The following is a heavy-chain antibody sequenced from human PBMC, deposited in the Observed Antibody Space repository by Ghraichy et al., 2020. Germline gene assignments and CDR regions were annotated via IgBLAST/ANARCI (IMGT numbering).Heavy chain of an antibody. CDR2: ISYDGSNK. D-gene: IGHD3-3*01. V-gene: IGHV3-30*04. CDR1: GFTFSSYA. Sequence: GGSLRLSCAASGFTFSSYAMHWVRQAPGKGLEWVAVISYDGSNKYYADSVKGRFTISRDNSKNTLYLQMNSLRAEDTAVYYCARGSNDFWSGYLYYFDYWGQGTLVTVSS. J-gene: IGHJ4*02. CDR3: ARGSNDFWSGYLYYFDY.